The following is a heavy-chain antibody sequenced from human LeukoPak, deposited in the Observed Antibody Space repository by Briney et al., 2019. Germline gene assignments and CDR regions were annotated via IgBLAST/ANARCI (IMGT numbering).Heavy chain of an antibody. CDR1: GGSFSGYY. V-gene: IGHV4-34*01. D-gene: IGHD2-21*01. Sequence: SETLSLTCAVYGGSFSGYYWSWICQPPGKGLEWIGEINHSGSTNYNPSLKSRVTISVDTSKNQFSLKLSSGTAADTAVYYCARWRRRASGAFDIWGQGTMVTVSS. CDR3: ARWRRRASGAFDI. CDR2: INHSGST. J-gene: IGHJ3*02.